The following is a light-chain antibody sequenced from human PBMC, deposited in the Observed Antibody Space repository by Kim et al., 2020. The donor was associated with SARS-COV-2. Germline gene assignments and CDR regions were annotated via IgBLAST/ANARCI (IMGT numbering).Light chain of an antibody. Sequence: ASAGNRVTITCRASQGIRNDLGWYQQKPGKAPKLLSYAASSLHSGVPSRCSGSGSGTDFTLTISSLQPEDFATYYCLQDYNYPWTFDQGTKVDIK. CDR1: QGIRND. J-gene: IGKJ1*01. V-gene: IGKV1-6*01. CDR3: LQDYNYPWT. CDR2: AAS.